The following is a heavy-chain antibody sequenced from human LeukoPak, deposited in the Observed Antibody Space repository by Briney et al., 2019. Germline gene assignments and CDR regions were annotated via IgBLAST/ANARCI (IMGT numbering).Heavy chain of an antibody. D-gene: IGHD1-26*01. J-gene: IGHJ4*02. CDR2: ISGRSSTI. CDR3: ARDRIKSGSYYFDY. CDR1: AFTFSYYS. V-gene: IGHV3-48*01. Sequence: GGSLRLSCAASAFTFSYYSMNWVRQAPGKGLEWISYISGRSSTIYYADSVKGRFTISRDNAKNSMYLQMNSLRAEDTAVYYCARDRIKSGSYYFDYWGQGTLVTVSS.